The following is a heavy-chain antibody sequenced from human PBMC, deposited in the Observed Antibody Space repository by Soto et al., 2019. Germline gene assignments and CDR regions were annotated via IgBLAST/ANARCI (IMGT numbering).Heavy chain of an antibody. CDR1: GGTFSSYA. J-gene: IGHJ5*02. CDR3: ARHHGPTTSENWFDP. CDR2: IIPIFGTA. D-gene: IGHD5-12*01. V-gene: IGHV1-69*05. Sequence: SVKVSCKASGGTFSSYAISWVRQAPGQGLEWMGGIIPIFGTANYAQKFQGRVTMTTDTSTTTAYLELRSLRSDDTAVYYCARHHGPTTSENWFDPWGQGTLVTVSS.